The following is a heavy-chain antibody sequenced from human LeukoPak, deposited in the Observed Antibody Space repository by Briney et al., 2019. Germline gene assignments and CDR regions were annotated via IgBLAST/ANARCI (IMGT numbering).Heavy chain of an antibody. D-gene: IGHD3-16*02. Sequence: VASVQVSCQASGYTFTGYYMHWVRQAPGQGLEWMGWTNPNSGGTNYAQKFKGRVTMTRDTSISTAYMELSRLRSDDTAVYYCARDSDYIWGSYRYTFAYWGQGTLVTVSS. CDR3: ARDSDYIWGSYRYTFAY. V-gene: IGHV1-2*02. CDR1: GYTFTGYY. J-gene: IGHJ4*02. CDR2: TNPNSGGT.